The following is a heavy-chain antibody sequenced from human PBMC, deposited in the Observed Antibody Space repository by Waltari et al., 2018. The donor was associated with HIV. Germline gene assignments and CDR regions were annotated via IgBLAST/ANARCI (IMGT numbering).Heavy chain of an antibody. V-gene: IGHV1-3*01. J-gene: IGHJ5*02. D-gene: IGHD3-22*01. CDR1: GNTFSNYA. CDR2: INAGNGNT. Sequence: QVQLVQSGAEVKKPGASVKVSCKASGNTFSNYALHWVRPAPGQRLEWMGWINAGNGNTKYSQKFQGRVTITRDTSANTAYMELSSLRSEDTAVYYCARDWSYYHDSSGYFWFDPWGQGTLVTVSS. CDR3: ARDWSYYHDSSGYFWFDP.